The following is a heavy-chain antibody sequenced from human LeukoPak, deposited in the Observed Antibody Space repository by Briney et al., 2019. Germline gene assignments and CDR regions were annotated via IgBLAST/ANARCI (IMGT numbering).Heavy chain of an antibody. CDR1: GYSFTSYW. J-gene: IGHJ6*02. D-gene: IGHD6-6*01. V-gene: IGHV5-51*01. Sequence: GESLKISCKGSGYSFTSYWIGWVPQIPGKGLEWMGIIHPRDSDTRHSPSFQGQVTISADKSISTAYLQWSSLKASDSAMYYCARHRSIAARPPYYYYYYGMDVWGQGTTVTVSS. CDR3: ARHRSIAARPPYYYYYYGMDV. CDR2: IHPRDSDT.